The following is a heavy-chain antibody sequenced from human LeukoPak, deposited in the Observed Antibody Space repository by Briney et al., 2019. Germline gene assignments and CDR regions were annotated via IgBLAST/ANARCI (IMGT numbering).Heavy chain of an antibody. CDR3: ARTTEGGYTYDYFYYYYMDV. Sequence: PSETLSLTCTVSGGSIGNFYWNWIRQPAGKGLEWIGRIFTTGSTNYNPSLKSRVTISVDTSKNQFSLKLSSVTAADTAVYYCARTTEGGYTYDYFYYYYMDVWGKGTTVTISS. J-gene: IGHJ6*03. CDR1: GGSIGNFY. CDR2: IFTTGST. V-gene: IGHV4-4*07. D-gene: IGHD5-18*01.